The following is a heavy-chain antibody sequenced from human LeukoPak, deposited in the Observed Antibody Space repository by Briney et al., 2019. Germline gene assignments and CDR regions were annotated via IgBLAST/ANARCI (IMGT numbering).Heavy chain of an antibody. CDR1: GFTFSNAY. D-gene: IGHD6-13*01. CDR3: ATYSSSYYYFGY. J-gene: IGHJ4*02. CDR2: IKSKTDGGTT. V-gene: IGHV3-15*01. Sequence: PGWSLRLSCAASGFTFSNAYMSWVRQAPGKGLEWVGRIKSKTDGGTTEYAAPVKGRFTISRDDSKNTLFLQMNSLNTEDAAVYYCATYSSSYYYFGYWGQGTLVTVSS.